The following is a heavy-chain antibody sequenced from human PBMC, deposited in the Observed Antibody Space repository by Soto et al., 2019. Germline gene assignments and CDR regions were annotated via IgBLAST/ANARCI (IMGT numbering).Heavy chain of an antibody. Sequence: LCGGSISSGGYYWSWIRQHPGKGLEWIGYIYYSGSTYYNPSLKSRVTISVDTSKNQFSLKLSSVTAADTAVYYCARVPNSYGSGSYLNWFDPWGQGTLVTVSS. J-gene: IGHJ5*02. CDR3: ARVPNSYGSGSYLNWFDP. V-gene: IGHV4-31*02. D-gene: IGHD3-10*01. CDR2: IYYSGST. CDR1: GGSISSGGYY.